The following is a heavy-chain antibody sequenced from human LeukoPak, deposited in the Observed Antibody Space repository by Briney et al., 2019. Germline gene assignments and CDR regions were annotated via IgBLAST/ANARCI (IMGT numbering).Heavy chain of an antibody. J-gene: IGHJ4*02. D-gene: IGHD3-22*01. CDR2: ISGSGDNT. V-gene: IGHV3-23*01. CDR3: AKAITYYYDSSGYYDVFFDY. Sequence: GGSLRLSCAASGFIFSSYAMSWVRQAPGKGLEWVSAISGSGDNTYYADSVKGRFTISRDNSKNTLYLQMNSLRAEDTAVYYCAKAITYYYDSSGYYDVFFDYWGQGTLVTVSS. CDR1: GFIFSSYA.